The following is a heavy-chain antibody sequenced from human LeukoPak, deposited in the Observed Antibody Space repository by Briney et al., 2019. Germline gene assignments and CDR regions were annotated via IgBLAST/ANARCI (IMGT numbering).Heavy chain of an antibody. CDR2: IYYSGST. CDR3: ARDGSGYSYGLDY. CDR1: GGCINSYN. Sequence: SATPSLACTVSGGCINSYNRGWIWEPPGNRLERIAYIYYSGSTNYNPSLKSRVTISVDTAKNQFSLKLSSVTAADTAVYYCARDGSGYSYGLDYWGQGTLVTVSS. J-gene: IGHJ4*02. D-gene: IGHD5-18*01. V-gene: IGHV4-59*01.